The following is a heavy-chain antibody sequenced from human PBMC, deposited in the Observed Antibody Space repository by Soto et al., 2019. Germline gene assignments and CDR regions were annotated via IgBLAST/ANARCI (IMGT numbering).Heavy chain of an antibody. D-gene: IGHD6-25*01. CDR1: GDFISYYS. CDR2: VYSTGTT. CDR3: AAAVYYYYYGMDV. J-gene: IGHJ6*02. Sequence: PSETLSLTCTVSGDFISYYSWAWIRQSAGKGLEWIGHVYSTGTTFYNPSLKSRATISVDTSKNQFSLKLSSVTAADTAVYYCAAAVYYYYYGMDVWGQGTTVTVS. V-gene: IGHV4-4*07.